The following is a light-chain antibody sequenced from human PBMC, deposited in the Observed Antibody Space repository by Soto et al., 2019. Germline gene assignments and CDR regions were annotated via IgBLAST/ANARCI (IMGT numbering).Light chain of an antibody. CDR3: QQYGSPGT. J-gene: IGKJ1*01. V-gene: IGKV3-20*01. CDR2: GAS. CDR1: QSVSSR. Sequence: VLTQSPGTLSLSPGERTTLSCRASQSVSSRLAWYQQKPGQAPRLLIYGASNRATGIPDRFSGSGSGTDFTLTISRLEPEDFAVYYCQQYGSPGTFGQGTKVDIK.